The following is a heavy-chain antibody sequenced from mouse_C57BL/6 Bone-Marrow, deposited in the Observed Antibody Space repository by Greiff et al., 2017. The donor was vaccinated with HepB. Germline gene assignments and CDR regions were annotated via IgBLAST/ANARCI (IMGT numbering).Heavy chain of an antibody. CDR2: IDPSDSYT. CDR1: GYTFTSYW. CDR3: ARRGDYGSDWYFDV. Sequence: VQLQQPGAELVMPGASVKLSCKASGYTFTSYWMHWVKQRPGQGLEWIGEIDPSDSYTNYNQKFKGKSTLTVDKSSSTAYMQLSSLTSEDSAVYYCARRGDYGSDWYFDVWGTGTTVTVSS. J-gene: IGHJ1*03. D-gene: IGHD1-1*01. V-gene: IGHV1-69*01.